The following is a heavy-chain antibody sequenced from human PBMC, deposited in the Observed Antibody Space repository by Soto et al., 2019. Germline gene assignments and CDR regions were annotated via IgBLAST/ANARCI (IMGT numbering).Heavy chain of an antibody. V-gene: IGHV3-30*18. CDR3: AKADSSSRILRAPAVDP. CDR1: GFTFSSYG. J-gene: IGHJ5*02. CDR2: ISYDGSNK. D-gene: IGHD6-13*01. Sequence: QVQLVESGGGVVQPGRSLRLSCAASGFTFSSYGMHWVRQAPGKGLEWVAVISYDGSNKYYADSVKGRFTISRDNSKNTLYLQMNSLRAEDTAVYYCAKADSSSRILRAPAVDPWGQGTLVTVSS.